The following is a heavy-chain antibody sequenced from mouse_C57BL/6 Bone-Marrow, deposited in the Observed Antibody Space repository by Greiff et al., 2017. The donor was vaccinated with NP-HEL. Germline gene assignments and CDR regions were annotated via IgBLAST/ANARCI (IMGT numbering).Heavy chain of an antibody. V-gene: IGHV1-54*01. CDR1: GYAFTNYL. CDR2: INPGSGGT. CDR3: ARRTTVVATNYAMDY. Sequence: QVQLQQSGAELVRPGTSVKVSCKASGYAFTNYLIEWVKQRPGQGLEWIGVINPGSGGTKYNEKFKGKATLTADKSSSTAYMQLSSLTSEDSAVYFCARRTTVVATNYAMDYWGQGTSVTVSS. D-gene: IGHD1-1*01. J-gene: IGHJ4*01.